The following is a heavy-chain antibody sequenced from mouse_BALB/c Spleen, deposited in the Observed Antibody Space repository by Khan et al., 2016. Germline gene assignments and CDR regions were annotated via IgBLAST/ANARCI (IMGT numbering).Heavy chain of an antibody. CDR1: GYSITSDYA. Sequence: EVQLQESGPGLVKPSQSLSLTCTVTGYSITSDYAWNWIRQFPGNKLEWMGYITYSGSTSYNPSLKSRISITRDTSKNQFFLQLNSVTTEDKATDYCARFDYGRGYFDYWGQGTTLTVSS. J-gene: IGHJ2*01. CDR3: ARFDYGRGYFDY. CDR2: ITYSGST. V-gene: IGHV3-2*02. D-gene: IGHD2-4*01.